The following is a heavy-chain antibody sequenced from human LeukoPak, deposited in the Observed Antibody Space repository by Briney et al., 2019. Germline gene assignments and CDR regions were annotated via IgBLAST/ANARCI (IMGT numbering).Heavy chain of an antibody. CDR1: GGSISSSRDY. CDR3: ARGRGRGVLITTSRRSFWFDS. Sequence: SETLSLTCTVSGGSISSSRDYWAWIRQPPGKGLEWIGEINHSGSTTYKPSLKSRVTISLDTSKNQFSLKLSSVTAADTAVYYCARGRGRGVLITTSRRSFWFDSWGQGTLVTVSS. CDR2: INHSGST. D-gene: IGHD3-22*01. V-gene: IGHV4-39*07. J-gene: IGHJ5*01.